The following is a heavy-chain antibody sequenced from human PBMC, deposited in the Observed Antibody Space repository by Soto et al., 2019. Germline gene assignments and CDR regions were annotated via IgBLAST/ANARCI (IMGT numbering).Heavy chain of an antibody. CDR2: INPNSGGT. CDR3: ARDEFGELPHLGGDYYYYMDV. V-gene: IGHV1-2*04. D-gene: IGHD3-10*01. Sequence: GASVKVSCKASGYTFTSYYMHWVRQAPGQGLEWMGIINPNSGGTNYAQKFQGWVTMTRDTSISTAYMELSRLRSDDTAVYYCARDEFGELPHLGGDYYYYMDVWGKGTTVTVSS. J-gene: IGHJ6*03. CDR1: GYTFTSYY.